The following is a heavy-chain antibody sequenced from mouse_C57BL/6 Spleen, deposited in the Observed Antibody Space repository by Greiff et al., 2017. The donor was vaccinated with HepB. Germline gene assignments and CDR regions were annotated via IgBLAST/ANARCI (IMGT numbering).Heavy chain of an antibody. CDR1: GYSITSGYY. CDR2: ISYDGSN. J-gene: IGHJ4*01. CDR3: ARDWDALPMDY. V-gene: IGHV3-6*01. Sequence: EVHLVESGPGLVKPSQSLSLTCSVTGYSITSGYYWNWIRQFPGNKLEWMGYISYDGSNNYNPSLKNRISITRDTSKNQFFLKLNSVTTEDTATYYGARDWDALPMDYWGQGTSVTVSS. D-gene: IGHD4-1*01.